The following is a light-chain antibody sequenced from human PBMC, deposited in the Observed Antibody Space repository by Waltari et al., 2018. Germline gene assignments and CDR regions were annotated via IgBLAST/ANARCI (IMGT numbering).Light chain of an antibody. CDR2: ATS. CDR1: QRIGWF. J-gene: IGKJ4*01. Sequence: IQMTQSPPSLYASVGDTVTVACRASQRIGWFLNWYQYKPGEAPQRLIDATSTLRSAGPSSISGSRSDTEFSPPISSLQPEDCAIFYCQQSKNTPKFTFGGGTKVQLK. V-gene: IGKV1-39*01. CDR3: QQSKNTPKFT.